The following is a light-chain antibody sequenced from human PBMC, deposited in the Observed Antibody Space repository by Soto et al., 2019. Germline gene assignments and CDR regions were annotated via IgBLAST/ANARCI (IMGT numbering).Light chain of an antibody. CDR3: QQYDTYPLT. J-gene: IGKJ4*01. CDR1: QGISRS. V-gene: IGKV1D-16*01. Sequence: DIQMTQSPSSVSASVGDRVTITCQASQGISRSLAWYQQKPGKAPKLLIYSASSLQSGVPSRFSGSGFGTEFTLTISGLQPEDVASYYCQQYDTYPLTFGGGTRVELK. CDR2: SAS.